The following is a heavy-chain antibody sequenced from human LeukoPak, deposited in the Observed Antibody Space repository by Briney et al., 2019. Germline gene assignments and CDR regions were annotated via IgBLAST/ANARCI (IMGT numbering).Heavy chain of an antibody. CDR1: GSTFSSYG. D-gene: IGHD5-18*01. CDR3: ARDQYSYGRRPFPFDP. CDR2: IWYDGSNK. Sequence: PGGSLRLSCAASGSTFSSYGMHWVRQAPGKGLEWVAVIWYDGSNKYYADSVKGRFTISRDNSKNTLYLQMNSLRAEDTAVYYCARDQYSYGRRPFPFDPWGQGTLVTVSS. V-gene: IGHV3-33*01. J-gene: IGHJ5*02.